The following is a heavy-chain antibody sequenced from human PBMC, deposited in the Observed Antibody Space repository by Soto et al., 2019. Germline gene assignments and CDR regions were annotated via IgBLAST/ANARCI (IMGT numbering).Heavy chain of an antibody. V-gene: IGHV4-61*01. D-gene: IGHD6-19*01. CDR2: VSYSGDT. J-gene: IGHJ4*02. CDR1: GGSVSSASYF. Sequence: QVQLQESGPGLVRPSDTLSLTCTVSGGSVSSASYFWNWIRQPPGQGLEWIGYVSYSGDTDYTPTLKGRVSISSDTSKNQFSLKLSSVTAADTAVYYCARGRYASGWFDFWGQGTLVTVSS. CDR3: ARGRYASGWFDF.